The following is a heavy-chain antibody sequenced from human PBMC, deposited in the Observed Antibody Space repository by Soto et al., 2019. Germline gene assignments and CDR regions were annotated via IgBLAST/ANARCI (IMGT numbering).Heavy chain of an antibody. CDR3: ARTIKKKHLYYYGMDV. CDR2: VNHSGSR. J-gene: IGHJ6*02. CDR1: GGSFSAYY. Sequence: QVQLQQWGAGLLKPSETLSLTCAVYGGSFSAYYWSWIRQPPGKGLDWFGEVNHSGSRSSNPSLNSRVTISVDSSKNQFSLRLTSVTAADTAVYYCARTIKKKHLYYYGMDVWGQGTTVIVSS. D-gene: IGHD1-20*01. V-gene: IGHV4-34*02.